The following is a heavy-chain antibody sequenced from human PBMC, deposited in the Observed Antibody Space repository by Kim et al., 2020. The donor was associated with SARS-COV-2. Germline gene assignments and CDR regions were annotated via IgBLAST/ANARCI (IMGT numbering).Heavy chain of an antibody. J-gene: IGHJ4*02. Sequence: GESLKISCKGSGYSFTSYWIGWVRQMPGKGLEWMGIIYPGDSDTRYSPSFQGQVTIPADKSISTAYLQWSSLKASDTAMYYCARSRGVITNRYYFDYWGQGTLVTVSS. D-gene: IGHD3-10*01. CDR1: GYSFTSYW. CDR3: ARSRGVITNRYYFDY. CDR2: IYPGDSDT. V-gene: IGHV5-51*01.